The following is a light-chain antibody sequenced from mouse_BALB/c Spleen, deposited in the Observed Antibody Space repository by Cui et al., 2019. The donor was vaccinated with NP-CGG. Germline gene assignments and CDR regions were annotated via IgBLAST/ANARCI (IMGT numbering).Light chain of an antibody. J-gene: IGLJ1*01. Sequence: QTVVTQESALTTSPGETVTLTCRSSTGAVTTSNYANWVQEKPDHLFTGLIGCNNNRAPGVPARFSGFLIGDKAALIITGAQTEDEAIYFCALWYSNHWVFGGGTKLTVL. CDR3: ALWYSNHWV. CDR1: TGAVTTSNY. CDR2: CNN. V-gene: IGLV1*01.